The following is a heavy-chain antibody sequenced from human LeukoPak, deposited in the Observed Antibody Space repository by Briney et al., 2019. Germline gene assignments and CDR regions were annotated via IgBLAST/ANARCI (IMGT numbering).Heavy chain of an antibody. CDR3: AKEESVVVAATLLINDAFDI. J-gene: IGHJ3*02. D-gene: IGHD2-15*01. Sequence: PGGSLRLSCAASGFTFSSYSMNWVRQAPGKGLEWVSYISSSSSTIYYADSVKGRFTISRDNAKNSLYLQMNSLRAEDTAVYYCAKEESVVVAATLLINDAFDIWGQGTMVTVSS. CDR1: GFTFSSYS. V-gene: IGHV3-48*01. CDR2: ISSSSSTI.